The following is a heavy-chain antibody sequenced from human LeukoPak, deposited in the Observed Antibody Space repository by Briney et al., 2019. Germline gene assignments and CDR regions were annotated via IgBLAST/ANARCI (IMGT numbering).Heavy chain of an antibody. D-gene: IGHD6-13*01. CDR3: ASYKPGYSSWYDY. CDR2: IYYSGST. Sequence: SETLSLTCTVSGGSISSYYWSWIRQPPGKGLEWIGYIYYSGSTNYNPSLKSRVTISVDTSKNQFSLKLSSVTAADTAVYYCASYKPGYSSWYDYWGQGTLVTVSS. J-gene: IGHJ4*02. CDR1: GGSISSYY. V-gene: IGHV4-59*01.